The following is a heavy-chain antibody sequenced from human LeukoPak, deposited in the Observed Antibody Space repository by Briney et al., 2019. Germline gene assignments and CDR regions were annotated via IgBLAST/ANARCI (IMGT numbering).Heavy chain of an antibody. Sequence: SETLSLTCTVSGGSISSYYWSWIRQPPGKGLEWIGYIYYSGSTNYNPSLKSRVTISVDTSKNQFSLKLSSVTAADTAVYYCARRFCSGGSCHFPDDAFDIWGQGTMVTVSS. CDR2: IYYSGST. CDR1: GGSISSYY. CDR3: ARRFCSGGSCHFPDDAFDI. J-gene: IGHJ3*02. D-gene: IGHD2-15*01. V-gene: IGHV4-59*08.